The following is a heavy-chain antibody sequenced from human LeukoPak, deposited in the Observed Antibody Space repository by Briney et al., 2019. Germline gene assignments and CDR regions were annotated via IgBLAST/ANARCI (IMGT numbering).Heavy chain of an antibody. CDR1: GYTFTSYY. Sequence: ASVKVSCKASGYTFTSYYMHWVRQAPGQGLEWMGIINPSGGSTSYAQKLQGRVTMTRDTSTSTVYMELSSLRSEDTAVYYCARYCSSTSCYGYYYGMDVWGKGTTVTVSS. D-gene: IGHD2-2*01. V-gene: IGHV1-46*01. CDR2: INPSGGST. J-gene: IGHJ6*04. CDR3: ARYCSSTSCYGYYYGMDV.